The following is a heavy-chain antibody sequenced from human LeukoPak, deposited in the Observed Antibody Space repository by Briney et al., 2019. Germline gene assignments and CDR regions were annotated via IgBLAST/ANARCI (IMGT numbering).Heavy chain of an antibody. CDR2: ISSSSSYI. V-gene: IGHV3-21*01. Sequence: GGSLRLSCAASGFTFSSYSMNWVRQAPGKGLEWVSSISSSSSYIYYADSVKGRFTISRDNAKNSLYLQMNSLRAKDTAVYYCAREPQDTIFRRYGMGVRGKGTTVTVSS. CDR1: GFTFSSYS. D-gene: IGHD3-9*01. J-gene: IGHJ6*04. CDR3: AREPQDTIFRRYGMGV.